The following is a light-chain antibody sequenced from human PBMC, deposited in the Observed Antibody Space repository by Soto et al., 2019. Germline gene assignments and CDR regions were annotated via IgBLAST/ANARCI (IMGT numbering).Light chain of an antibody. CDR2: GAS. J-gene: IGKJ1*01. CDR3: QQYGSSGT. Sequence: EIVLTQSPGSLSLSLGERDTLSCRAGQSVSNNYLAWYQHKAGQPPRLLIYGASNRATGIPDRCSGSGSGTDFTLTISRQEPEDFAVYYCQQYGSSGTFGQGTKVDIK. V-gene: IGKV3-20*01. CDR1: QSVSNNY.